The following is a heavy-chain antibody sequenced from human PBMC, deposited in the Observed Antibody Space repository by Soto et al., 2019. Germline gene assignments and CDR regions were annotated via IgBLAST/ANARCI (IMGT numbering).Heavy chain of an antibody. V-gene: IGHV3-21*01. Sequence: EVQVVESGGGLVKPGGSLRLSCADSGFTFSSYSMNWVRQAPGKGLAWVSSISSSSSYIYYADSVKGRFTISRDNAKNSLYLQMNSLRAEDTAVYYCARVGGGYQLLHAFDLWGQGTMVTVSS. CDR2: ISSSSSYI. CDR1: GFTFSSYS. J-gene: IGHJ3*01. D-gene: IGHD2-2*01. CDR3: ARVGGGYQLLHAFDL.